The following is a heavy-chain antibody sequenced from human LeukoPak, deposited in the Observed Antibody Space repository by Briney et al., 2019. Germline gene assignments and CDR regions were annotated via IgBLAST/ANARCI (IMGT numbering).Heavy chain of an antibody. CDR1: GFTFSRYW. D-gene: IGHD3-9*01. Sequence: GGSLRLSCAASGFTFSRYWMSWVRQAPGKGLEWVANINEDGSEKCHVDSVKGRFTISRDNAKNSLYLQMNSLRAEDTAVYYCARDPEDDWNGLDPWGQGTLVIVS. V-gene: IGHV3-7*01. CDR3: ARDPEDDWNGLDP. CDR2: INEDGSEK. J-gene: IGHJ5*02.